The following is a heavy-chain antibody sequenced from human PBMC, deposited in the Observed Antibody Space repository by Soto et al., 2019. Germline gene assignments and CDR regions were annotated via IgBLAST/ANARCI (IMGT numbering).Heavy chain of an antibody. CDR1: GFTFSSYA. CDR2: LSGSGGST. Sequence: EVQLLESGGGLVQPGGSLRLSCAASGFTFSSYAMSWVRQAPGKRLEWVSALSGSGGSTYYADSVTGRFTISRDNPKNTLYLQMNSLRAEDTAVYYCARVGGDSSGYYYRNGAFDIWGQGTMVTASS. J-gene: IGHJ3*02. CDR3: ARVGGDSSGYYYRNGAFDI. D-gene: IGHD3-22*01. V-gene: IGHV3-23*01.